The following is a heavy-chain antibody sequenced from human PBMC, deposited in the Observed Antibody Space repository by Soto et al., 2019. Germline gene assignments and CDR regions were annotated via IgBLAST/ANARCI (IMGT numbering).Heavy chain of an antibody. V-gene: IGHV3-33*01. CDR1: GFTFSSYG. J-gene: IGHJ4*02. CDR3: ARVLASALGQCGDY. Sequence: QVQLVESGGGVVQPGRSLRLSCAASGFTFSSYGMHWVRQAPGKGLEWVAVIWYDGSNKYYADSVKGRFTISRDNSKNTLYLQMNSLRAEDTAVYYCARVLASALGQCGDYWGQGTLVTVSS. CDR2: IWYDGSNK. D-gene: IGHD6-19*01.